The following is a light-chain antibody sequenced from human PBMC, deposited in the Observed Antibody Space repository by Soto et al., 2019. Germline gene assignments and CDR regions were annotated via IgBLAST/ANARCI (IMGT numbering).Light chain of an antibody. CDR3: QQYINRWT. V-gene: IGKV1-5*03. J-gene: IGKJ1*01. CDR1: QSISTW. CDR2: KAS. Sequence: DIQMTQSPSTLSASVGDRVTITCRASQSISTWLAWYQQKPGKAPKLLIYKASSLKSGVPSRFSGSGSGTEFTLTICSLQPDDFATYYCQQYINRWTFGQGTKVEIK.